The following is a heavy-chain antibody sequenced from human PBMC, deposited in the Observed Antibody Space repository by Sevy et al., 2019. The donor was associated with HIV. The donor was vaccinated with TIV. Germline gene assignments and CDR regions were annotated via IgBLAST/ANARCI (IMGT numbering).Heavy chain of an antibody. Sequence: ASVKVSCKASGYTFTSYAMNWVRQAPGQGLEWMGWINTNTGNPTYAQGFTGRFVFSLDTSVSTAYLQISSLKAEDTAVYYYAGGYCSSTSCRGYYYGMDVWGQGTTVTVSS. D-gene: IGHD2-2*01. CDR1: GYTFTSYA. J-gene: IGHJ6*02. V-gene: IGHV7-4-1*02. CDR2: INTNTGNP. CDR3: AGGYCSSTSCRGYYYGMDV.